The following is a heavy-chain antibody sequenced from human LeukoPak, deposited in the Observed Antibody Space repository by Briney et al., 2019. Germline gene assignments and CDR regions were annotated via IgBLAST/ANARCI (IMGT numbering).Heavy chain of an antibody. D-gene: IGHD3-3*01. CDR1: GYTFTDYY. CDR2: INPNSGGT. J-gene: IGHJ4*02. CDR3: ASGFWSGYYTGAY. V-gene: IGHV1-2*02. Sequence: ASVKVSCKASGYTFTDYYIHWVRQAPGQGLEWMGWINPNSGGTNYAQKFQGRVTMTRDASISTAYMELNRLRSDDTAVYYCASGFWSGYYTGAYWGQGTLVTVSS.